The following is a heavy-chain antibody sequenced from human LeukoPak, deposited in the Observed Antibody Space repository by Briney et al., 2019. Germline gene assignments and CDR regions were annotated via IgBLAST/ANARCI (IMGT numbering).Heavy chain of an antibody. J-gene: IGHJ4*02. CDR3: AKDQYSGYDSEDYYFEY. CDR1: GFTFSSCG. Sequence: GGSLRLSCAASGFTFSSCGMHWVRQAPGKGLAWVAFIRYDGSNKYYADSVKGRFTISRDNSKNTLYLQKDSLRAEDTALYYCAKDQYSGYDSEDYYFEYWGQGTLVTVSS. CDR2: IRYDGSNK. D-gene: IGHD5-12*01. V-gene: IGHV3-30*02.